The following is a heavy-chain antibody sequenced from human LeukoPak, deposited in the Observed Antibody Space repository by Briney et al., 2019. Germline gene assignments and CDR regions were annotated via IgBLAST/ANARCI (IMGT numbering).Heavy chain of an antibody. CDR3: ARASSLYDYVWGSYRYTHFDY. CDR1: GGTFSSYA. J-gene: IGHJ4*02. D-gene: IGHD3-16*02. CDR2: IIPIFGTA. V-gene: IGHV1-69*13. Sequence: SVKVSCKASGGTFSSYAISWVRQAPGQGLEWMGGIIPIFGTANYAQKFQGRVTITAGESTSTAYMELSSLRSEDTAVYYCARASSLYDYVWGSYRYTHFDYWGQGTLVTVSS.